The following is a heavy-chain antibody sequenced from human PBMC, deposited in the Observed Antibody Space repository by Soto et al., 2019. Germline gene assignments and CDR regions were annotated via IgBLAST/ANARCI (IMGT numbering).Heavy chain of an antibody. V-gene: IGHV3-66*01. CDR2: IYSGGST. CDR1: GFTVSSNY. Sequence: GGSLRLSCAASGFTVSSNYMSWVRQAPGKGLEWVSVIYSGGSTYYADSVKGRFTISRDDSNDMVYLQMNSLKMEDTGVYYCTTDSLFTMTLVRFDFWGHGTLVTVSS. CDR3: TTDSLFTMTLVRFDF. J-gene: IGHJ4*01. D-gene: IGHD2-2*01.